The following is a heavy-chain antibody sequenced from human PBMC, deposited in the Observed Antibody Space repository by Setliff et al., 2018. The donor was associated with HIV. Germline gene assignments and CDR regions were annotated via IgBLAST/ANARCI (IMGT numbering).Heavy chain of an antibody. CDR3: ARDPAFGALDI. CDR1: GFTFSSSW. D-gene: IGHD3-10*01. V-gene: IGHV3-7*04. Sequence: GGSLRLSCAASGFTFSSSWMTWVRQAPGRGLEYVAGMNRDGREKLYADSVKGRFSISRDNAKNSLYLQMSSLRTEDTAVYFCARDPAFGALDIWGQGTMVTVSS. CDR2: MNRDGREK. J-gene: IGHJ3*02.